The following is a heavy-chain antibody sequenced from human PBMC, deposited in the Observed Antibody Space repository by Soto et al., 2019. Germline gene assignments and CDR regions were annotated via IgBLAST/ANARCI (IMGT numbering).Heavy chain of an antibody. Sequence: ASVKVSCKASGYTFTSYYMHWVRQAPGQGLEWMGIINPSGGSTSYAQKFQGRVTMTRDTSTSTVYMELSSLRSEDTAVYYCARGLTQKSTYFYYDLDVGGKGTTVPVSS. V-gene: IGHV1-46*01. D-gene: IGHD3-9*01. CDR2: INPSGGST. J-gene: IGHJ6*03. CDR3: ARGLTQKSTYFYYDLDV. CDR1: GYTFTSYY.